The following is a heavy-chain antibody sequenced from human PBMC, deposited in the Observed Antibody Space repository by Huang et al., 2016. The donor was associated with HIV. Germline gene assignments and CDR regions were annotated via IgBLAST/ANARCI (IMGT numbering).Heavy chain of an antibody. V-gene: IGHV4-34*01. J-gene: IGHJ6*03. Sequence: QVQLQQWGAGLLRPSETLSLTCAVYGGSFSGYYGTWIRQPPGKGLEWIVEINHREGTNYNPSLKSRVTISVDTSRNQFSLTLTSVTAADTAVYYCARGQGGYYYYYMDVWGKGTTVTVSS. CDR3: ARGQGGYYYYYMDV. CDR1: GGSFSGYY. CDR2: INHREGT.